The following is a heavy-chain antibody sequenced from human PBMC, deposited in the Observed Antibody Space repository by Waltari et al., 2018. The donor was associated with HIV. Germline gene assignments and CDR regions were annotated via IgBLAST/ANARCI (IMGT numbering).Heavy chain of an antibody. CDR2: IKSSTDGGTI. Sequence: EVQLVESGGGLVKPGGSLRLSCAASGLTFSDAWMNWVLQARGEGREWVRRIKSSTDGGTIDYAAPVKGRFTISRDDSKNTLYLQMNSLKTEDAAVYFCTTDYWVVTAYWGQGTLVTVSS. J-gene: IGHJ4*02. V-gene: IGHV3-15*01. CDR1: GLTFSDAW. CDR3: TTDYWVVTAY. D-gene: IGHD2-21*02.